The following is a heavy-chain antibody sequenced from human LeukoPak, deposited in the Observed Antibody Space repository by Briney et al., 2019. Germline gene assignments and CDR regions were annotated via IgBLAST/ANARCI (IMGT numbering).Heavy chain of an antibody. J-gene: IGHJ5*02. CDR2: ISSSGSII. V-gene: IGHV3-48*03. CDR1: GFTFSSYE. Sequence: AGGSLRLSCAASGFTFSSYEMNWVRQAPGKGLEWVSYISSSGSIIYSADSVKGRFTISRDNAKNSLYLQVNSLRAEDTAVYYCARGWFDTWGQGTLVTVSS. CDR3: ARGWFDT.